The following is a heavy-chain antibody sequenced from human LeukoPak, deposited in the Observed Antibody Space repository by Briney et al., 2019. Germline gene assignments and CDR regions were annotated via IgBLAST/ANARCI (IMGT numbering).Heavy chain of an antibody. V-gene: IGHV3-30-3*01. Sequence: PGGSLRLSCAASGFTFSSYAMHWVRQAPGKGLEWVAVISYDGSNKYYADSVKGRFTISRGNSKNTLYLQMNSLRAEDTAVYYCARDVGWFDPWGQGTLVTVSS. J-gene: IGHJ5*02. CDR2: ISYDGSNK. CDR1: GFTFSSYA. D-gene: IGHD2-15*01. CDR3: ARDVGWFDP.